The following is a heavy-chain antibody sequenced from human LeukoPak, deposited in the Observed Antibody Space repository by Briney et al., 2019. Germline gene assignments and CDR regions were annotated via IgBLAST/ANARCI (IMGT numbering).Heavy chain of an antibody. CDR2: ISGSGGST. J-gene: IGHJ4*02. CDR3: AKDGIRYFDWLPEVDY. D-gene: IGHD3-9*01. Sequence: GVSLTLSCTASGFTFSRYAMSWARQAPGKALEWVSAISGSGGSTYYADSVKGRFTISRDNSKNTLYLQMNSLRAEDTAVYYCAKDGIRYFDWLPEVDYWGQGTLVTVSS. V-gene: IGHV3-23*01. CDR1: GFTFSRYA.